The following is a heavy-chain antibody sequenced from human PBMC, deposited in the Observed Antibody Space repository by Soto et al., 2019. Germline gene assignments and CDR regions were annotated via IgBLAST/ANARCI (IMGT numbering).Heavy chain of an antibody. CDR2: IYYSGST. D-gene: IGHD5-18*01. V-gene: IGHV4-59*01. CDR1: GGSISSYY. CDR3: ARVLPGGYSYGPRWYYFDY. J-gene: IGHJ4*02. Sequence: SETLSLTCTVSGGSISSYYWSWIRQPPGKGLEWIGYIYYSGSTNYNPSLKSRVTISVDTSKNQFSLKLSSVTAADTAVYYCARVLPGGYSYGPRWYYFDYWGQGTLVTVS.